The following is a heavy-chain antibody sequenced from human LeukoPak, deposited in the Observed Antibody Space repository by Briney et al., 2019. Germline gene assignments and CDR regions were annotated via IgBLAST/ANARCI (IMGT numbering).Heavy chain of an antibody. Sequence: SVKVSCKASGGTFSSYAISWVRQAAGQGLEWMGRIIPILGIANYAQKFQGRVTITADKSTSTAYMELSSLRSEDTAVYYCARALFIKQQLVDFDYWGQGTLVTVSS. J-gene: IGHJ4*02. CDR3: ARALFIKQQLVDFDY. CDR2: IIPILGIA. D-gene: IGHD6-13*01. CDR1: GGTFSSYA. V-gene: IGHV1-69*04.